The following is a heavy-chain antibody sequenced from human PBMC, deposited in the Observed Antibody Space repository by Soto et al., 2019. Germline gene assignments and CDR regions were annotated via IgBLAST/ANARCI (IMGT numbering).Heavy chain of an antibody. D-gene: IGHD3-22*01. Sequence: PSETLSLTCTVSGGPFISYYWSWIRQPPGKGLEWIGNIYYTGSTNYNPSHKSRVNIKEDTSKNQFSLKLSSVTAADTSVYYCARRANDYYDSSGYYFDYWGQGTLVTVS. CDR2: IYYTGST. CDR3: ARRANDYYDSSGYYFDY. V-gene: IGHV4-59*08. CDR1: GGPFISYY. J-gene: IGHJ4*02.